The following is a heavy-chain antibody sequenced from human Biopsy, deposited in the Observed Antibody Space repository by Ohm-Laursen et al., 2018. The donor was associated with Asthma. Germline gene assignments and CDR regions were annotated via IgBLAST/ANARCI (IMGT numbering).Heavy chain of an antibody. J-gene: IGHJ4*02. CDR2: VSWNSGSI. CDR1: GFTFDDYA. D-gene: IGHD6-13*01. V-gene: IGHV3-9*01. CDR3: VKDIRLQLWGFDS. Sequence: SLRFSCAASGFTFDDYAMHWARLAPGKGLEWVSGVSWNSGSIAYADSVKGRFTISRYNAKNSMYLQMNSLRGADTALYYCVKDIRLQLWGFDSWGQGTLVTLSS.